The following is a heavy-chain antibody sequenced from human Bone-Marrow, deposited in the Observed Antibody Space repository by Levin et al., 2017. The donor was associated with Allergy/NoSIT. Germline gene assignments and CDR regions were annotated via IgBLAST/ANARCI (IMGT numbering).Heavy chain of an antibody. D-gene: IGHD6-19*01. CDR2: IFPGDSDI. CDR1: GYSFTEYW. J-gene: IGHJ4*02. CDR3: ATKGAGKNFFDY. V-gene: IGHV5-51*03. Sequence: GASVKVSCKTSGYSFTEYWVGWVRQMPGKGLEWMGHIFPGDSDIRYSPSFQGHVTMSVDKSINTAYLRRTTLTASDTATYYCATKGAGKNFFDYWGQGTLVTVSS.